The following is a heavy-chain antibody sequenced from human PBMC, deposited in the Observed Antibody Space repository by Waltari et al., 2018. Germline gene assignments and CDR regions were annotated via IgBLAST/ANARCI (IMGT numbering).Heavy chain of an antibody. V-gene: IGHV4-38-2*01. CDR1: GYSITSGYY. Sequence: QVQLQESGPGLVKPSETLSLTCDVSGYSITSGYYGGWIRQPPGKGLEWVASIYHSGTTYYNPSLKSRVTISVDTSKNQISLKVTSVTAADTAVYFCAKLVGNYPYWRYFDDWGQGTLVSVS. J-gene: IGHJ4*02. CDR3: AKLVGNYPYWRYFDD. CDR2: IYHSGTT. D-gene: IGHD1-26*01.